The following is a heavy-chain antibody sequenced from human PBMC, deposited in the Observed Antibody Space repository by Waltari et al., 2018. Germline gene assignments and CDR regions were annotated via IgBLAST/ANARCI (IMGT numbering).Heavy chain of an antibody. D-gene: IGHD7-27*01. CDR1: GFGFTAAW. CDR3: TTLDAPWGG. CDR2: IKSQNDGGTT. J-gene: IGHJ4*01. Sequence: EVQMVESGGGSVKPGDSLILSWVAAGFGFTAAWLTGVRQAPGKGLEWVGRIKSQNDGGTTDFAASVRGRFSISRDDSQNMVFLQMNSLRVEDTALYYCTTLDAPWGGWGHGTLVTVSS. V-gene: IGHV3-15*01.